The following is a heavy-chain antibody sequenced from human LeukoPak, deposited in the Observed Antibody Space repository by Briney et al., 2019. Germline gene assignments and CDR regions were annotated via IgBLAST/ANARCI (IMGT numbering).Heavy chain of an antibody. CDR2: MNPNSGNT. CDR3: ARGLRYYDSSGYYYRTLDY. J-gene: IGHJ4*02. CDR1: GYTFTSYD. Sequence: GASVKVSCKASGYTFTSYDINWVRQATGQGLEWMGWMNPNSGNTGYAQKFQGRVTMTRNTSISTAYMELSSLRSEDTAAYYCARGLRYYDSSGYYYRTLDYWGQGTLVTVSS. D-gene: IGHD3-22*01. V-gene: IGHV1-8*01.